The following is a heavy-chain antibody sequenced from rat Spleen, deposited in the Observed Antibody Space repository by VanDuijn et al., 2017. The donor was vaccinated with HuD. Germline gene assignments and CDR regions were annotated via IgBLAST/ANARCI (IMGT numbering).Heavy chain of an antibody. V-gene: IGHV5-19*01. Sequence: EVQLVESGGGLVQPGRSLKLSCAASGFTFSNYGMHWIRQAPTKGLEWVATISYGDSSGHSSTYYRDSVKGRFTISRDNTKSNLSLQMDSRRSEDTATYYCARRHYGYTDYFDYWGQGVMVTVSS. CDR1: GFTFSNYG. CDR2: ISYGDSSGHSST. D-gene: IGHD1-11*01. J-gene: IGHJ2*01. CDR3: ARRHYGYTDYFDY.